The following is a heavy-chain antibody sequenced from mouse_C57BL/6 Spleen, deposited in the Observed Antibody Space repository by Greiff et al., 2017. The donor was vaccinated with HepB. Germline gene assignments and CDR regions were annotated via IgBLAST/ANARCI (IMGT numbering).Heavy chain of an antibody. Sequence: EVKLMESEGGLVQPGSSMKLSCTASGFTFSDYYMAWVRQVPEKGLEWVANINYDGSSTYYLDSLKSRFIISRDNAKNILYLQMSSLKSEDTATYYCARDRGITTVFDYWGQGTTLTVSS. V-gene: IGHV5-16*01. CDR2: INYDGSST. J-gene: IGHJ2*01. D-gene: IGHD1-1*01. CDR3: ARDRGITTVFDY. CDR1: GFTFSDYY.